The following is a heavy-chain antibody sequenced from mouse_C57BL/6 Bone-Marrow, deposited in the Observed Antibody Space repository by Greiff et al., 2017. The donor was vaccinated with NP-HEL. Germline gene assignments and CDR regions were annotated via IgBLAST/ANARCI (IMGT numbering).Heavy chain of an antibody. V-gene: IGHV7-3*01. CDR3: ARYDYDGFAY. CDR1: GFTFTDYY. CDR2: ISNKANGYKT. D-gene: IGHD2-4*01. Sequence: EVQRVESGGGLVQPGGSLSLSCAASGFTFTDYYMSWVRQPPGQALEWLGFISNKANGYKTEYSASVQGRFTISRATSQSILYLQMNALRAEDSATYYCARYDYDGFAYWGQGTLVTVSA. J-gene: IGHJ3*01.